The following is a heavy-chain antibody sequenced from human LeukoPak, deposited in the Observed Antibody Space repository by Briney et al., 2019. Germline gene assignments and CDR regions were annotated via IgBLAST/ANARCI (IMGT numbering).Heavy chain of an antibody. D-gene: IGHD3-10*01. Sequence: PSQTLSLTCTVSGGSISSGGYYWSWIRQPPGKGLEWIGYIYHSGSTYYNPSLKSRVTISVDRSKNQFSLRLSSVTAADTAVYYCARNLPFGESIFDYWGQGTLVTVSS. CDR1: GGSISSGGYY. CDR2: IYHSGST. J-gene: IGHJ4*02. CDR3: ARNLPFGESIFDY. V-gene: IGHV4-30-2*01.